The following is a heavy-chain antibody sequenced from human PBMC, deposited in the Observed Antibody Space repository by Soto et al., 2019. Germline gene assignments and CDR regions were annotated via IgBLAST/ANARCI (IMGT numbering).Heavy chain of an antibody. CDR3: ARDTAMGCFDY. J-gene: IGHJ4*02. D-gene: IGHD5-18*01. V-gene: IGHV4-61*01. CDR2: IYYSGST. Sequence: SETLSLTCTVSGGSVSSGSYYWSWIRQPPGKGLEWIGYIYYSGSTNYNPSLKSRVTISVDTSKNQFSLKLSSVTAADTAVYYCARDTAMGCFDYWGQGTLVTVSS. CDR1: GGSVSSGSYY.